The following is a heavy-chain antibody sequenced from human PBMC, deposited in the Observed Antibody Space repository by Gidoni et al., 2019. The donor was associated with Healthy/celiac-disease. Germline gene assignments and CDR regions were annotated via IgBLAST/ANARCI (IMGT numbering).Heavy chain of an antibody. Sequence: QVQLQESGPGLVKPSQTLSLTCTASGGPISSGSYYWSWIRQPAGKRLEWIGRSYTRGSTNYNPSLKSRVTISVDTSKNQFSLKLSSVTAADTAVYYCARDHSVRGGLSYWGQGTLVTVSS. V-gene: IGHV4-61*02. CDR3: ARDHSVRGGLSY. CDR1: GGPISSGSYY. CDR2: SYTRGST. D-gene: IGHD3-10*01. J-gene: IGHJ4*02.